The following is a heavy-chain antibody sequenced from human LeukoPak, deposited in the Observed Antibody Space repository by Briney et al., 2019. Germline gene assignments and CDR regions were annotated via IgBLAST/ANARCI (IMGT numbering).Heavy chain of an antibody. CDR2: ISSSSYI. D-gene: IGHD3-10*01. CDR3: ARGGSVGDYYFDY. V-gene: IGHV3-21*01. Sequence: GGSLRLSCAASGFTFSSYSMNWVRQAPGKGLEWVSSISSSSYIYYADSVKGRFTISRDNAKNSLYLQMNSLRAEDTAVYYCARGGSVGDYYFDYWGQGTLVTVSS. CDR1: GFTFSSYS. J-gene: IGHJ4*02.